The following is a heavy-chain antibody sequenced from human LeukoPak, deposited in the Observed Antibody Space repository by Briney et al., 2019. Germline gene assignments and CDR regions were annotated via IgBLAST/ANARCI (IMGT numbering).Heavy chain of an antibody. J-gene: IGHJ4*02. Sequence: SETPSLTCAVYGGSFSGYYWSWIRQPPGKGLEWIGEINHSGSTNYNPSLKSRVTISVDTSKNQFSLKLSSVTAADTAVYYCARGYGDFDYWGQGTLVTVSS. CDR3: ARGYGDFDY. CDR2: INHSGST. V-gene: IGHV4-34*01. CDR1: GGSFSGYY. D-gene: IGHD4-17*01.